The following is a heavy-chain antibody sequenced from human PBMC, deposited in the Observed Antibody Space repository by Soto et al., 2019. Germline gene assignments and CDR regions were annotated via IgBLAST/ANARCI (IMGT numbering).Heavy chain of an antibody. CDR2: ISAYNGNT. V-gene: IGHV1-18*04. CDR3: ARVFVDSSGYYPGGAFYI. Sequence: GASVKVSCKASGYTFTSYGISWVRQAPGQGLEWMGWISAYNGNTNYAQKLQGRVTMTTDTSTSTAYMELRSLRSDDTAVYYCARVFVDSSGYYPGGAFYIWAQGTTVTVSS. J-gene: IGHJ3*02. CDR1: GYTFTSYG. D-gene: IGHD3-22*01.